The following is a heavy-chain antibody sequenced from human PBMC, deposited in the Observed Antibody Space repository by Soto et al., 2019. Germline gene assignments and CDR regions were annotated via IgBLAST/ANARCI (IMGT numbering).Heavy chain of an antibody. CDR2: FDPEDGET. Sequence: GASVKVSCKVSGYTLPELSMHLVRQAPGKGLEWMGGFDPEDGETIYAQKIQGRVTKTENTYTDTANKEQSNPRSEDTAVYYCAREGLVLAPSTVNSDRYYYAMDVWGQGTMVTVSS. CDR3: AREGLVLAPSTVNSDRYYYAMDV. V-gene: IGHV1-24*01. CDR1: GYTLPELS. J-gene: IGHJ6*02. D-gene: IGHD3-3*02.